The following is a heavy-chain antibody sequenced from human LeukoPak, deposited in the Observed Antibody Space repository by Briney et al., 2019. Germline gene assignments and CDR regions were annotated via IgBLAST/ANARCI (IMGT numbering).Heavy chain of an antibody. CDR3: VKRGSGSYDVDY. Sequence: PGGSLRLSCAASGFTFRDYGMHWVRQAPDKGLEWVASIRSDGSDKYYEDSVKGRFAISRDNSKNTVHLQMDSLRAEDSAVYYCVKRGSGSYDVDYWGQGTLVTVSS. J-gene: IGHJ4*02. CDR1: GFTFRDYG. V-gene: IGHV3-30*02. D-gene: IGHD1-26*01. CDR2: IRSDGSDK.